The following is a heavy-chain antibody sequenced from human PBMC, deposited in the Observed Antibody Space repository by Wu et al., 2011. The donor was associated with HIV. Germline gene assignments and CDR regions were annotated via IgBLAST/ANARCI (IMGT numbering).Heavy chain of an antibody. D-gene: IGHD6-6*01. CDR1: GYTFSSYD. Sequence: QVQLVQSGAEVKKPGSSVKVSCKASGYTFSSYDINWVRQATGQGLEWMGWMHPNSGNTGYAQKFQDRVTMTRNTSISTVYMELSSLGSEDTAVYYCARQGGLGSSSDYWGQGTLVTVSS. CDR3: ARQGGLGSSSDY. CDR2: MHPNSGNT. V-gene: IGHV1-8*02. J-gene: IGHJ4*02.